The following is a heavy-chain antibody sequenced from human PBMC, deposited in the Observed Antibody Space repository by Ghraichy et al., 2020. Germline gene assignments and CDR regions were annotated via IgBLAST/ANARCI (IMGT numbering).Heavy chain of an antibody. V-gene: IGHV4-59*01. CDR2: ISYSGST. Sequence: SETLSLTCTVSGGSINSYYWRWIRQPPGKGLEWIGYISYSGSTNYNPSLKSRVTISLDTSKNQFSLKLSSVTAVDTAVYYCARGPNRFYFDYWGQGTLVTFSS. CDR1: GGSINSYY. CDR3: ARGPNRFYFDY. J-gene: IGHJ4*02. D-gene: IGHD1-14*01.